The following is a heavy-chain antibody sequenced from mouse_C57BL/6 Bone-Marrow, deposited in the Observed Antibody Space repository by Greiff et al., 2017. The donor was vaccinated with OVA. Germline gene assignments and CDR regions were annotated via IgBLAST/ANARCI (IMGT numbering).Heavy chain of an antibody. V-gene: IGHV1-61*01. J-gene: IGHJ4*01. CDR1: GYTFTSYW. Sequence: QVQLKQPGAELVRPGSSVKLSCKASGYTFTSYWMDWVKQRPGQGLEWIGNIYPSDSETHYNQKFKDKATLTVDKSSSTAYMQLSSLTSEDSAVYYCASGTGYAMDYWGQGTSVTVSS. D-gene: IGHD4-1*01. CDR2: IYPSDSET. CDR3: ASGTGYAMDY.